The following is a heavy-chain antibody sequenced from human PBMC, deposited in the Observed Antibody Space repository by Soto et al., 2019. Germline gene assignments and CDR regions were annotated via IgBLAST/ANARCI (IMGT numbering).Heavy chain of an antibody. J-gene: IGHJ4*02. CDR2: ISWNSGSI. CDR3: AKDLRLRYGYWGGSDY. V-gene: IGHV3-9*01. Sequence: DVQLVESGGGLVQPGRSLRLSCAASGFTFDDYAMHWVRQAPGKGLEWVSGISWNSGSIGYADSVKGRFTISRDNAKNSLYLQMNSLRAEDRALYYCAKDLRLRYGYWGGSDYWGQGTLVTVSS. D-gene: IGHD5-18*01. CDR1: GFTFDDYA.